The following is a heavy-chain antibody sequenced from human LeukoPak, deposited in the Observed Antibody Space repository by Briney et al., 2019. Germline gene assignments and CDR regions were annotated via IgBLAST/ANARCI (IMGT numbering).Heavy chain of an antibody. D-gene: IGHD2/OR15-2a*01. V-gene: IGHV3-23*01. CDR3: ARDDAPDGGFLDY. J-gene: IGHJ4*02. Sequence: GGSLRLSCAASGFTFRNYAMSWVRQAPGKALEWVSRVDVGGSTSYADSEKGRFSISRDTSKSTLYLQMSSLRGEDTAVYYCARDDAPDGGFLDYWGQGTLVTVSS. CDR2: VDVGGST. CDR1: GFTFRNYA.